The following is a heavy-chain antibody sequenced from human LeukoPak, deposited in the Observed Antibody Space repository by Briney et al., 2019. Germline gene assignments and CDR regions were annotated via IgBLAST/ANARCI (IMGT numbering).Heavy chain of an antibody. Sequence: SETLSLTCTVSGGSISSSSYYWGWIRQPPGKGLEWIGSIYYSGSTYYNPSLKSRVTISVDTSKNQFSLKLSSVTAADTVVYYCARHTPRIAAAAGDYWGQGTLVTVSS. D-gene: IGHD6-13*01. J-gene: IGHJ4*02. CDR3: ARHTPRIAAAAGDY. CDR1: GGSISSSSYY. V-gene: IGHV4-39*01. CDR2: IYYSGST.